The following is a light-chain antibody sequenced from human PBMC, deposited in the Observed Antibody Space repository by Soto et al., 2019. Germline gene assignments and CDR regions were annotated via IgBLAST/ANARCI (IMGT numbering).Light chain of an antibody. CDR1: SSDVGSYNY. J-gene: IGLJ1*01. CDR2: DVS. CDR3: SSYTSSSTLYV. V-gene: IGLV2-14*01. Sequence: QSALTQPASVSGSPGQSITISCTGTSSDVGSYNYVSWYQQHPGKAPKLMFYDVSNRPSGVSNRFSGSKSGNTASLTISGLQAEDEADYYCSSYTSSSTLYVFGTGTKLTVL.